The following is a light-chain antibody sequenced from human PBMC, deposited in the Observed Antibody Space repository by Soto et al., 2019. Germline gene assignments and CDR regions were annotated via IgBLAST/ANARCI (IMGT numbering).Light chain of an antibody. CDR2: AAT. CDR3: LQDYNYPLT. V-gene: IGKV1-6*01. CDR1: QGIRND. J-gene: IGKJ4*01. Sequence: AIQMTQSPSSLSASVGDRVTITCRASQGIRNDLGWYQQKPGKAPKLLICAATTLQSGVPSRFSGSGSGTDFTLTISSLQPEDFATYYCLQDYNYPLTFGGGTKVDIK.